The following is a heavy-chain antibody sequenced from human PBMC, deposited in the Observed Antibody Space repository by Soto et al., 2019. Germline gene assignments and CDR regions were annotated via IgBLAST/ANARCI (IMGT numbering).Heavy chain of an antibody. J-gene: IGHJ5*02. D-gene: IGHD5-18*01. CDR3: ARSRPSVYTYGLEGWFGP. CDR1: GGSISSYY. Sequence: SETLSLTCTVSGGSISSYYWSWIRQPAGKGLEWIGRIYTSGSTNYNPSLKSRVTMSVDTSKNQFSLKLSSVTAADTAFYYCARSRPSVYTYGLEGWFGPWGQGSLVTVSS. CDR2: IYTSGST. V-gene: IGHV4-4*07.